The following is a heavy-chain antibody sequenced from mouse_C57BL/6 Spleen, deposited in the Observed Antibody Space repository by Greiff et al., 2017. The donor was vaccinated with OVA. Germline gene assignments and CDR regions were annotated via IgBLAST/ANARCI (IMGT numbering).Heavy chain of an antibody. CDR2: IYPGDGDT. CDR3: ARVGSSYGFAY. Sequence: QVQLQQSGAELVKPGASVKISCKASGYAFSSYWMNWVKQRPGTGLEWIGQIYPGDGDTNYNGKFKGKSTLTADKSSSTAYMQLSSLTSEDSAVYFCARVGSSYGFAYWGQGTLVTVSA. V-gene: IGHV1-80*01. D-gene: IGHD1-1*01. J-gene: IGHJ3*01. CDR1: GYAFSSYW.